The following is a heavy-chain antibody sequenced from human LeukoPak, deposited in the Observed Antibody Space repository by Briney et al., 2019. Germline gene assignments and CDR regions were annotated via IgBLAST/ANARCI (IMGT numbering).Heavy chain of an antibody. J-gene: IGHJ4*02. CDR1: GGSISSGGYY. D-gene: IGHD3-22*01. V-gene: IGHV4-31*03. Sequence: PAETLSLTCTVSGGSISSGGYYWSWIRQHPGKGLEWIGYIYYSGSTYYNPSLKSRVTISVDTFKNQFSLKLSSVTAADTAVYYCARDRSGYDSSGYSDWGQGTLVTVSS. CDR2: IYYSGST. CDR3: ARDRSGYDSSGYSD.